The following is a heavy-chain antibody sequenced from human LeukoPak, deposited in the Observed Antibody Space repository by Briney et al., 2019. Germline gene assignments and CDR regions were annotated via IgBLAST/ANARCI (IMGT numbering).Heavy chain of an antibody. Sequence: GGSLRLSCAASGFTFIYYAMSWVRQSPGKGLEWVAGISGNGANTYYADSLKGRFSISRDNSKNTVYLQMNSLRVEDTAIYYCTASPYILSLPAWGQATLLTVSS. D-gene: IGHD3-9*01. CDR3: TASPYILSLPA. J-gene: IGHJ5*02. V-gene: IGHV3-23*01. CDR2: ISGNGANT. CDR1: GFTFIYYA.